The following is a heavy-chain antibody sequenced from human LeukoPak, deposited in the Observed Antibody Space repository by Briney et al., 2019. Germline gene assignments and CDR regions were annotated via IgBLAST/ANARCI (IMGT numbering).Heavy chain of an antibody. J-gene: IGHJ5*02. CDR2: MNPNTSGT. CDR3: ARDVFAAYSTHHKFDP. Sequence: ASVKVSCTASGYTFIDYYMHWVRQAPGQGLEWVGWMNPNTSGTNYAQTYQGRVTMTSDTSISTAYMELNRLESADTAIYYCARDVFAAYSTHHKFDPWGQGTLVTVSS. CDR1: GYTFIDYY. V-gene: IGHV1-2*02. D-gene: IGHD6-13*01.